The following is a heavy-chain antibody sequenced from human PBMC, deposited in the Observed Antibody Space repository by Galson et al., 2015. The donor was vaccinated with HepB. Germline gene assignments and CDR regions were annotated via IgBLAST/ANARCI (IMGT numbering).Heavy chain of an antibody. D-gene: IGHD4-17*01. J-gene: IGHJ4*02. Sequence: SLRLSCAASGFTFSSYGMHWVRQAPGKGLEWVAFTRYDGSNKYYADSVKGRFTISRDNSKNTLYLQMNSLRAEDTAVYYCAKDRKDYGDYFDYWGQGTLVTVSS. CDR3: AKDRKDYGDYFDY. CDR1: GFTFSSYG. CDR2: TRYDGSNK. V-gene: IGHV3-30*02.